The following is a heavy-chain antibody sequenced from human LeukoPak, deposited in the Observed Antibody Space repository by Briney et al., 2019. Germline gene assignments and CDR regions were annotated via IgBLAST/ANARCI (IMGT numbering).Heavy chain of an antibody. CDR3: ARDPYSGNYGNYYYYYMDV. V-gene: IGHV3-21*01. D-gene: IGHD1-26*01. CDR2: ITSSGTYI. J-gene: IGHJ6*03. CDR1: GFTFSNYN. Sequence: GGSLRLSCADSGFTFSNYNMNWVRQAPGKALEWVSSITSSGTYIFYADSVKGRFTISRDNAKNSLYLQMNSLGPEDTAVYYCARDPYSGNYGNYYYYYMDVWGKGTTVTISS.